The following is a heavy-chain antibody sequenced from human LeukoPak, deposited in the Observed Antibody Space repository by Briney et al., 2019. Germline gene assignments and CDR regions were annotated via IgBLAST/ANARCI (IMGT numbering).Heavy chain of an antibody. Sequence: SQTLSLTSALSGDSVSSNTTTWNWIRQSPSRGLEWLGRTYYRSKWYNDYAVSVKSRITINPDTSKNQFSLQLNSVTPDDTAVYYCARGWAFAYWGQGTLVTVSS. CDR2: TYYRSKWYN. J-gene: IGHJ4*02. CDR3: ARGWAFAY. CDR1: GDSVSSNTTT. D-gene: IGHD6-19*01. V-gene: IGHV6-1*01.